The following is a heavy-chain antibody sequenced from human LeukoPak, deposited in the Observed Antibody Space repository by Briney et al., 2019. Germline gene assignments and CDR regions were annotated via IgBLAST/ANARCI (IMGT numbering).Heavy chain of an antibody. CDR1: GFTFSSYA. CDR3: AKDLASQLGRGFYYYYGRR. CDR2: ISGSGGST. V-gene: IGHV3-23*01. Sequence: PGGSLRLSCAASGFTFSSYAMSWVRQAPGKGLEWVSAISGSGGSTYYADSVKGRFTISRDNSKNTLYLQMNSLRAEDTAVYYCAKDLASQLGRGFYYYYGRRLGPRDHGHRLL. D-gene: IGHD6-6*01. J-gene: IGHJ6*02.